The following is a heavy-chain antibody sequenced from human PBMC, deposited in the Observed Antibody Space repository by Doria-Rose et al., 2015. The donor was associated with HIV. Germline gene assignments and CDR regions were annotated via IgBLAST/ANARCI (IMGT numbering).Heavy chain of an antibody. CDR3: ARIKSSRWYHKYYFDF. Sequence: ESGPVLVKPTGTLTLICTVSGVSLSSPGMGVSWIRQPPGKALEWLANIFSDDERSYKTSLKSRLTISRGTSKSQVVLTMTDMDPVDTATYYCARIKSSRWYHKYYFDFWGQGTLVIVSA. V-gene: IGHV2-26*01. J-gene: IGHJ4*02. CDR2: IFSDDER. D-gene: IGHD6-13*01. CDR1: GVSLSSPGMG.